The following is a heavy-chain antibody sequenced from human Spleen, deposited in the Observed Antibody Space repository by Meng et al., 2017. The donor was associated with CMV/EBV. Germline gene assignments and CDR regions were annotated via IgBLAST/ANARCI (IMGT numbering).Heavy chain of an antibody. CDR1: GFTFSGYP. D-gene: IGHD6-6*01. CDR2: ISYDASNE. CDR3: ARDSSSGLVDY. J-gene: IGHJ4*02. Sequence: GESLKISCAASGFTFSGYPMHWVRQAPGRGLEWVAVISYDASNEYYADSVKGRFTISRDNSKNSLYLQMKSLTAEDTAVYYCARDSSSGLVDYWGQGTLVTVSS. V-gene: IGHV3-30-3*01.